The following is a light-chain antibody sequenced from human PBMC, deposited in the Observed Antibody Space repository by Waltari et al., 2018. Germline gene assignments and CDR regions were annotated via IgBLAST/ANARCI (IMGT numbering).Light chain of an antibody. CDR1: WSNIGAGYD. Sequence: QSVLTQPPSVSGAPGQRVTISCTGSWSNIGAGYDVHWYQQLPGKAPTLLVYGVNTRPPGVPDRVFGSKSGTSASLASPGLQPEDEADYYCQSYDTKVGVVFGGGSKLTVL. V-gene: IGLV1-40*01. J-gene: IGLJ2*01. CDR3: QSYDTKVGVV. CDR2: GVN.